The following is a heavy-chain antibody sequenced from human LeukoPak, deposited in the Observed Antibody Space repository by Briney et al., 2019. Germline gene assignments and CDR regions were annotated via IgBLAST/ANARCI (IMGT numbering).Heavy chain of an antibody. CDR1: GGSIISKTSY. Sequence: SETLSLTCSVSGGSIISKTSYWGWIRQPPGKGLEWIGSMYYSGSSYYNPSLKSRVTVSVDTSKNQFSLKLSSVTAADTAVYYCARAFRARYFDLWGRGTLVTVSS. CDR2: MYYSGSS. CDR3: ARAFRARYFDL. D-gene: IGHD2/OR15-2a*01. J-gene: IGHJ2*01. V-gene: IGHV4-39*01.